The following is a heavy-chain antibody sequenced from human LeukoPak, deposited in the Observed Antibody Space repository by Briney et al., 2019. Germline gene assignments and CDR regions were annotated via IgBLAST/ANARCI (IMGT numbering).Heavy chain of an antibody. CDR1: GFTFSSYG. V-gene: IGHV3-33*01. CDR2: IWYDGSNK. CDR3: ARDLHYYGSGSYYNGIFDY. D-gene: IGHD3-10*01. J-gene: IGHJ4*02. Sequence: GRPLRLSCAASGFTFSSYGMHWVRQAPGKGLEWVAVIWYDGSNKYYADSVKGRFTISRDNSKNTLYLQMNSLRAEDTAVYYCARDLHYYGSGSYYNGIFDYWGQGTLVTVSS.